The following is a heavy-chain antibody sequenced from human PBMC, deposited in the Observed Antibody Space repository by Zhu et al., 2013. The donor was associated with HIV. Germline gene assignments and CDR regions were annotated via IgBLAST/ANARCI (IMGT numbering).Heavy chain of an antibody. CDR1: GGSFSGYY. Sequence: VQLQQWGAGLLKPSETLSLTCAVYGGSFSGYYWSWIRQPPGKGLEWIGEINHSGSTNYNPSLKSRVTISVDTSKNQFSLKLSSVTAADTAVYYCARGYGSGYDAFDIWGQGTMVTVSS. J-gene: IGHJ3*02. CDR3: ARGYGSGYDAFDI. D-gene: IGHD3-10*01. V-gene: IGHV4-34*01. CDR2: INHSGST.